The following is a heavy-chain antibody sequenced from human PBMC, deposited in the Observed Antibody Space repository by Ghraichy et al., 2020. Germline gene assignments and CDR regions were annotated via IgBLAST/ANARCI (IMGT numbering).Heavy chain of an antibody. V-gene: IGHV3-74*01. CDR2: ISTDGSRT. J-gene: IGHJ5*02. CDR3: ARDHYCSSTNCYTGSWFDP. CDR1: GFTFSSYW. D-gene: IGHD2-2*02. Sequence: GGLTLSCAASGFTFSSYWMHWVRQAPGKGLVWVSSISTDGSRTNYADSVKGRFTISRDNAKNTLYLQMNSLRAEDTAVYYCARDHYCSSTNCYTGSWFDPCGLGTLVTVSS.